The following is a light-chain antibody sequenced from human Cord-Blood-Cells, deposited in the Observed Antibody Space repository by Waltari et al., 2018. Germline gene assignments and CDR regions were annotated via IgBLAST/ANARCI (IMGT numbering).Light chain of an antibody. CDR1: SSDVGGYNY. CDR2: EVS. CDR3: SSYTSSSTLYV. V-gene: IGLV2-14*01. Sequence: QSALTQPASVSGSPGQSITISCTGTSSDVGGYNYVSWYQQHPGKAPKLMIYEVSNRPSGVSSRFSGSKAGNSASRTISGLQAEDEADYYCSSYTSSSTLYVVGTGTKVTVL. J-gene: IGLJ1*01.